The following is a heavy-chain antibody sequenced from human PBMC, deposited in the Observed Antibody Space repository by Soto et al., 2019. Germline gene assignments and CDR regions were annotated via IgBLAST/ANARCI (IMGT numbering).Heavy chain of an antibody. V-gene: IGHV3-33*01. CDR2: VWYDGSSE. Sequence: QVQLVESGGGVVQPGRSLRLSCAASEFIFSNFVMHWVRQAPGKGLEWVAGVWYDGSSEYYADSVKGRFTISRDNSKNPLYLQMNSLRAEDTAVYYCARGSSCINNYCYHPAWFGPWGQGTLVTV. J-gene: IGHJ5*02. CDR1: EFIFSNFV. D-gene: IGHD3-10*01. CDR3: ARGSSCINNYCYHPAWFGP.